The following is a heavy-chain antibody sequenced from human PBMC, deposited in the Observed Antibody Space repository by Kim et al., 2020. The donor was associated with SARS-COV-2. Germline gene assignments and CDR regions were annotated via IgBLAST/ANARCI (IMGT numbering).Heavy chain of an antibody. CDR1: EFSVSTKT. CDR3: ARDDNNNYWYKY. J-gene: IGHJ4*02. D-gene: IGHD1-20*01. CDR2: IYRNGTT. V-gene: IGHV3-53*01. Sequence: GGSLRLSCAASEFSVSTKTMTWVRQAPGKGLEWVSIIYRNGTTYYADSVKGRFTTSRDTSKNTLYLQMDKLRADDTAVYYCARDDNNNYWYKYWGQGTLVTVSA.